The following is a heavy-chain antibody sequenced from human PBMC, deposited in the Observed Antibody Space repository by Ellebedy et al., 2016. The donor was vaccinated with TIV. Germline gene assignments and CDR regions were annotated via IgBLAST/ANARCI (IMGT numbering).Heavy chain of an antibody. D-gene: IGHD4-11*01. CDR3: ARQDDNYDWSDP. CDR2: NFPGDPDPGDSGI. Sequence: GESLKISCKGSGYSFTSYWIGLVRQMPGQGLDWMGINFPGDPDPGDSGIRYSPSFQGQVSLSADKSITTAYMQWSSLKASDTAMYSRARQDDNYDWSDPWGQGTLVTVSS. J-gene: IGHJ5*02. CDR1: GYSFTSYW. V-gene: IGHV5-51*01.